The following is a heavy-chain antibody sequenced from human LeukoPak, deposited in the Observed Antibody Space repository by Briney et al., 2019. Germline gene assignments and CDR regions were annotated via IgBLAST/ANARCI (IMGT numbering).Heavy chain of an antibody. D-gene: IGHD6-19*01. CDR2: IYYSGST. CDR1: GGSISSSSYY. CDR3: ARDRMYSSGWYS. J-gene: IGHJ4*02. V-gene: IGHV4-39*07. Sequence: SSETLSLTCTVSGGSISSSSYYWGWIRQPPGKGLEWIGSIYYSGSTYYNPSLKSRVTISVDTSKNQFSLKLSSVTAADTAVYYCARDRMYSSGWYSWGQGTLVTVSS.